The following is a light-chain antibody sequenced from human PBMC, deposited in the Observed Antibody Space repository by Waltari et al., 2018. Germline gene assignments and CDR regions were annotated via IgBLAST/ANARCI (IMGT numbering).Light chain of an antibody. J-gene: IGKJ1*01. V-gene: IGKV4-1*01. CDR2: WAS. CDR1: QPLLYSADNKSY. CDR3: QQYYTTEPT. Sequence: DIVMTQSPHSLPVSLGERATITCISSQPLLYSADNKSYLAWYQQKPGQPPKLLIYWASTRESGVPDRFSVSGSRSDFTLTISSLQPEDVAVYFCQQYYTTEPTFGQGTKV.